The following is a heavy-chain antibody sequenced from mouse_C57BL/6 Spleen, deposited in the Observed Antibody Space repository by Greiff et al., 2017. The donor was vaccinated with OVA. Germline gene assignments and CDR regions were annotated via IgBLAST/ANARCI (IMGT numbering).Heavy chain of an antibody. Sequence: EVKLVESGGGLVKPGGSLKLSCAASGFTFSSYAMSWVRQTPEKRLEWVATISDGGSYTYYPDNVKGRFTISRDNAKNNLYLQMSHLKSEDTAMYYCARALDGYSPFAYWGQGTLVTGSA. D-gene: IGHD2-3*01. CDR2: ISDGGSYT. V-gene: IGHV5-4*03. CDR1: GFTFSSYA. CDR3: ARALDGYSPFAY. J-gene: IGHJ3*01.